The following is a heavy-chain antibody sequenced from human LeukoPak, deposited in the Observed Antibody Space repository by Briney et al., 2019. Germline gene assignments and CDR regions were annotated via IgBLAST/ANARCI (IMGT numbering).Heavy chain of an antibody. CDR3: IRSGGDGNWGY. CDR1: GFTFTSYS. Sequence: GGSLRLSCAASGFTFTSYSLSWVRQAPGRGLEWVSSISSSSSYIYYADSVKGRFTISRGNAKNTLYLQLNSLRAEDTAVYYCIRSGGDGNWGYWGQGTLVTVSS. CDR2: ISSSSSYI. V-gene: IGHV3-21*01. D-gene: IGHD2-21*02. J-gene: IGHJ4*02.